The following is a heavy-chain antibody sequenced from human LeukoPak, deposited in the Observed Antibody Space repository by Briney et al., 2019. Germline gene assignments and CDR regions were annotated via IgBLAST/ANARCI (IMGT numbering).Heavy chain of an antibody. J-gene: IGHJ4*02. V-gene: IGHV3-23*01. CDR2: STSSGTYT. D-gene: IGHD2-2*01. CDR3: AKLSPSPYYFDY. CDR1: GLTFEEYG. Sequence: GGSLRLSWAASGLTFEEYGMGLVPQAPGEALGGVSSSTSSGTYTFYADSVKGPFTTSRDHSQNTLYPQMTSQRAEDTAVYYCAKLSPSPYYFDYWGQGTLVTVSS.